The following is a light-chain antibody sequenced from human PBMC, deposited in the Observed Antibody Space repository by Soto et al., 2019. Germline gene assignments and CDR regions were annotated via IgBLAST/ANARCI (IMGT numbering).Light chain of an antibody. Sequence: QSVLTQPPSVSAAPGQKVTISCSGSSSNMGNNYVSWYQQLPGTAPKLLIYENNKRPSGIPDRFSGSKSGTSATLGITGLQTGDEADYYCGTWDSSLSVYVFGTGTKLTVL. J-gene: IGLJ1*01. CDR2: ENN. CDR3: GTWDSSLSVYV. V-gene: IGLV1-51*02. CDR1: SSNMGNNY.